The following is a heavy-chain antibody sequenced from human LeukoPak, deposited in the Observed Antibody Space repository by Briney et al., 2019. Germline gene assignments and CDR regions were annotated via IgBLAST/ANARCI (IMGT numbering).Heavy chain of an antibody. CDR1: GFTLSNCW. V-gene: IGHV3-7*01. Sequence: GGSLRLSCAASGFTLSNCWMSWFRQAPGKGLEWVAHIKQDGSEKYYVDSVKGPFTISRDNAKNSLYLQMNGLRAEDTAVYYCARGLVVGPSAHSAIFDYWGQGTLVTVSS. CDR2: IKQDGSEK. J-gene: IGHJ4*02. CDR3: ARGLVVGPSAHSAIFDY. D-gene: IGHD2-2*01.